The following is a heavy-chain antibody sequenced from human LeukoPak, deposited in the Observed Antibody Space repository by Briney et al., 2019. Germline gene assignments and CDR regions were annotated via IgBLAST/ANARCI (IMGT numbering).Heavy chain of an antibody. J-gene: IGHJ4*02. CDR2: IKQDGSEK. Sequence: QAGGSLRLSCAASGFTFSTFAMIWVRQAPGKGLEWVANIKQDGSEKYYVDSVKGRFTISRDNAKNSLYLQMNSLRAEDTAVYYCARVVAAAGYYFDYWGQGTLVTVSS. D-gene: IGHD6-13*01. CDR1: GFTFSTFA. CDR3: ARVVAAAGYYFDY. V-gene: IGHV3-7*01.